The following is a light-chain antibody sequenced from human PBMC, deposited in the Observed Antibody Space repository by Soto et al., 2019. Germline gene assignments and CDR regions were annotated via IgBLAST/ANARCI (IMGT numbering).Light chain of an antibody. CDR2: KAS. CDR1: KTISSL. Sequence: DIQMTEYTSTLSGSVGDRVTITCRASKTISSLLEWYQQKPGKAPQLRIYKASTLKSGVPSRFSASGSGAEFTLTMSNLQPADFATYYCQHYNSYSESVGQGAKVELK. V-gene: IGKV1-5*03. J-gene: IGKJ1*01. CDR3: QHYNSYSES.